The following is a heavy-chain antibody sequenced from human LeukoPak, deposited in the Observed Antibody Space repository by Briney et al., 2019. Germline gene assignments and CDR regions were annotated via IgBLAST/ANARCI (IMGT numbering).Heavy chain of an antibody. V-gene: IGHV3-23*01. Sequence: GGTLRLSCVASGFYYNNYGMNWVRQAPGKGLEWVSGITANSANRYYADSVKGRFTISRDNSKSTVYLQVNSLRAEDTALYYCARDDGWIQFNLWGQGTLVTVSS. CDR3: ARDDGWIQFNL. CDR2: ITANSANR. J-gene: IGHJ4*02. D-gene: IGHD5-24*01. CDR1: GFYYNNYG.